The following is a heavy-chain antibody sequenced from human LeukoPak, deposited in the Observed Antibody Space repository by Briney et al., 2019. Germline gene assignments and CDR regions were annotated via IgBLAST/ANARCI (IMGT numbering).Heavy chain of an antibody. V-gene: IGHV3-48*02. J-gene: IGHJ3*02. Sequence: GGSLRLSCAASGFTSSSYSMNWVRQAPGKGLEWVSYISSSTNTIYYADSVKGRFTISRDNAKNSLFLQMNSLRDEDTAVYYCARGGYGANDDAFDIWGQGTMVTVSS. CDR1: GFTSSSYS. CDR3: ARGGYGANDDAFDI. D-gene: IGHD4-23*01. CDR2: ISSSTNTI.